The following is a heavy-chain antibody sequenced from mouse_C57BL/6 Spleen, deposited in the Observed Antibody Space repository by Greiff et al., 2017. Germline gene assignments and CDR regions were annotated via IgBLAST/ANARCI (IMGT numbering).Heavy chain of an antibody. Sequence: VQLKESGPELVKPGASVKISCKASGYTFTDYYMNWVKQSHGKSLEWIGDINPNNGGTSYNQKFKGKATLTVDKSSSTAYMELRSLTSEDSAVYDCARGITAVAYFAYWGQGTTLTVSS. CDR3: ARGITAVAYFAY. CDR1: GYTFTDYY. V-gene: IGHV1-26*01. D-gene: IGHD1-1*01. J-gene: IGHJ2*01. CDR2: INPNNGGT.